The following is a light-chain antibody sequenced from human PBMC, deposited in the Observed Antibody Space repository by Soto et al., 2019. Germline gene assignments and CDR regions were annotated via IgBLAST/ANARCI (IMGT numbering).Light chain of an antibody. CDR1: SSDVGCYNY. Sequence: QSALTQPASVSGSPGQSIAISCTGTSSDVGCYNYVSWYQQHPGKTPNLMIYDVSNRPSGVSNRFSGSKSGNTASLTISGLQAEDEADYYCSSYTSSSTWVFGGGTQLTVL. V-gene: IGLV2-14*01. CDR2: DVS. J-gene: IGLJ3*02. CDR3: SSYTSSSTWV.